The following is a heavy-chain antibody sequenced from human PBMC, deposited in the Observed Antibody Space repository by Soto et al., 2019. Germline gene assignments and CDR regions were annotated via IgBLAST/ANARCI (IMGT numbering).Heavy chain of an antibody. D-gene: IGHD6-13*01. Sequence: EVQLVESGGGLVQPGGSLRLSCAASGFTFSSYWMSWVRQAPGKGLEWVANIKQDGSEKYYVDSVKGRFTISRDNAKNSLYMQMNSLRAEDTAVYYCARAKGSSWAEFLDYWGQGTLVTVSS. CDR3: ARAKGSSWAEFLDY. CDR1: GFTFSSYW. V-gene: IGHV3-7*04. J-gene: IGHJ4*02. CDR2: IKQDGSEK.